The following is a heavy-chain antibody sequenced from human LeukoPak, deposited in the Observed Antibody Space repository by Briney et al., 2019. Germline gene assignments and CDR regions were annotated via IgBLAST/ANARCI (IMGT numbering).Heavy chain of an antibody. J-gene: IGHJ4*02. Sequence: GASVKVSCKASRYTFTSYDINWVRQATGQGLEWMGWMNPNSGNTGYAQKFQDRVTIIRNTSISTAYMELSSLRSEDSAVYYCARGGVICSSTSCQFINYFDYWGQGTLVTVSS. D-gene: IGHD2-2*01. CDR1: RYTFTSYD. CDR3: ARGGVICSSTSCQFINYFDY. CDR2: MNPNSGNT. V-gene: IGHV1-8*03.